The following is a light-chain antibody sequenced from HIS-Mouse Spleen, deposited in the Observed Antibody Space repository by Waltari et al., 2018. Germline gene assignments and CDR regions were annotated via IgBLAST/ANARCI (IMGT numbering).Light chain of an antibody. CDR2: DDS. CDR3: QVWDSSSDHVV. Sequence: SYVLTQPPSVSVAPGKTARITCGGNNIGSKSVHWYQQKPGQAPVLVVYDDSDRPSGLPGRFSGSDSGNTATLTISRVEAEDEADYYCQVWDSSSDHVVFGGGTKLTVL. J-gene: IGLJ2*01. CDR1: NIGSKS. V-gene: IGLV3-21*03.